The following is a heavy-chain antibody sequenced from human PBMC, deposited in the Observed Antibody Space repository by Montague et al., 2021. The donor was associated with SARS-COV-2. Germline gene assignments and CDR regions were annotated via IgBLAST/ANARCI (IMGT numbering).Heavy chain of an antibody. Sequence: CALSGDSVSSKSAAWNWIRQSPSRGLEWLGRTYYRSQWYEDYAVSVKGRITIKPDTSKNQFSLHLESVSPDDTALYYCARGAYHDLYYYYHGMDVWGRGTTVSVSS. CDR1: GDSVSSKSAA. CDR3: ARGAYHDLYYYYHGMDV. CDR2: TYYRSQWYE. V-gene: IGHV6-1*01. D-gene: IGHD2-2*01. J-gene: IGHJ6*02.